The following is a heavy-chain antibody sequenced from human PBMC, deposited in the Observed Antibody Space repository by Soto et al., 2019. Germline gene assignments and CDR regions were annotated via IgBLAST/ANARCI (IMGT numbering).Heavy chain of an antibody. CDR3: AKAHNSGSARYFDY. CDR1: GFTFSSYA. D-gene: IGHD6-19*01. Sequence: GGSLRLSCAASGFTFSSYAMSWVRQAPGKGLEWVSTISDSGAGTYYADSVKGRFTISRDNSKNTLYLQMNSLRAEDTAVYYCAKAHNSGSARYFDYRGQGTLVTVSS. CDR2: ISDSGAGT. V-gene: IGHV3-23*01. J-gene: IGHJ4*02.